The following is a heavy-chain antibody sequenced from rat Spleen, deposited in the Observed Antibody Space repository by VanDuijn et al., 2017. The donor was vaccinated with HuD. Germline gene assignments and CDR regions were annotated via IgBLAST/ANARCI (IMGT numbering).Heavy chain of an antibody. CDR2: ISPSGGST. D-gene: IGHD1-4*01. V-gene: IGHV5-19*01. J-gene: IGHJ3*01. CDR3: ATPTPGIPFAY. Sequence: VQLKESGPGLVQPSQTLSLTCTVSGFSLIRYNVHWVRQPPGKGLEWVASISPSGGSTYYRDSVKGRFTVSRDNARNTLYLQMDSLRSEDTATYYCATPTPGIPFAYWGQGTLVTVSS. CDR1: GFSLIRYN.